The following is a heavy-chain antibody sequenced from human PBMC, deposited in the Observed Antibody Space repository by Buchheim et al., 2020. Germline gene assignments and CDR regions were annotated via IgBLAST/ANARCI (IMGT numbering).Heavy chain of an antibody. D-gene: IGHD2-21*01. V-gene: IGHV3-30-3*01. Sequence: QVQLVESGGDVVQPGRSLRLSCTASGFTFSIYPMHWLRQCPGKGLEWLARISPAGDIKHSVDSVKGRFTFSRDNSKNTLFLQMSSLTTEDTAVYYCARDGEVGIYGFDYWGQGTL. CDR1: GFTFSIYP. CDR2: ISPAGDIK. J-gene: IGHJ4*02. CDR3: ARDGEVGIYGFDY.